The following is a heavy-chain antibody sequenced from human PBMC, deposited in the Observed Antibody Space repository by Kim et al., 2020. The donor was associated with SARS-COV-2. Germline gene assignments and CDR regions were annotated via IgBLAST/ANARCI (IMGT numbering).Heavy chain of an antibody. J-gene: IGHJ4*02. CDR3: AREGYTGYHFYYDY. D-gene: IGHD5-12*01. V-gene: IGHV4-59*01. CDR2: YSGTN. Sequence: YSGTNNYTPSLTRRVTRSVDKSTNQFSLNLSSVTAADTAVYYCAREGYTGYHFYYDYWGQVTLVTVSS.